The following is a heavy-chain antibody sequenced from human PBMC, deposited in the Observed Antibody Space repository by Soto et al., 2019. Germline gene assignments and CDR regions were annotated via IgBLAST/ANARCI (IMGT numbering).Heavy chain of an antibody. J-gene: IGHJ4*02. Sequence: LRLSCAASGFTFSSYAMHWVRQAPGKGLEWVAVISYDGSNKYYADSVKGRFTISRDNSKNTLYLQMNSLRAEDTAVYYCARSPNCSGGSCYLDYWGQGTLVTVSS. CDR1: GFTFSSYA. V-gene: IGHV3-30-3*01. CDR3: ARSPNCSGGSCYLDY. CDR2: ISYDGSNK. D-gene: IGHD2-15*01.